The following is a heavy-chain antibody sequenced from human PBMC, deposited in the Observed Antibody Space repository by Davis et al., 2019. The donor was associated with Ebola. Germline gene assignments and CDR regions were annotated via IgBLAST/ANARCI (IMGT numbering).Heavy chain of an antibody. V-gene: IGHV3-7*01. CDR3: ARETYYDFWSGYYTGVDFDY. CDR2: IKQDGSEK. CDR1: GFTFSSYW. D-gene: IGHD3-3*01. J-gene: IGHJ4*02. Sequence: PGGSLRLSCAASGFTFSSYWMSWVRQAPGKGLEWVANIKQDGSEKYYVDSVKGRFTISRDNAKNSLYLQMNSLRAEDTAVYYCARETYYDFWSGYYTGVDFDYWGQGTLVTVSS.